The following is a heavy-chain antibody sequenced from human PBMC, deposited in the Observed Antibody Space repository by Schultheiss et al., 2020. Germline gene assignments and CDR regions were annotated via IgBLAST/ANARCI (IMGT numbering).Heavy chain of an antibody. Sequence: ASVKVSCKASGYTFTGYYMHWVRQAPGQGLEWMGWMNPNSGNTGYAQKFQGRVTMTTDTSTSTAYMELRSLRSDDTAVYYCARHADGMDVWGQGTTVTVSS. D-gene: IGHD2-2*01. J-gene: IGHJ6*02. CDR1: GYTFTGYY. CDR2: MNPNSGNT. V-gene: IGHV1-2*02. CDR3: ARHADGMDV.